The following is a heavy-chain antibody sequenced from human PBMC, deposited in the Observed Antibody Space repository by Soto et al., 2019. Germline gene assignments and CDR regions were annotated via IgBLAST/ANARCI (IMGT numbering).Heavy chain of an antibody. CDR2: ISGSGGST. J-gene: IGHJ4*02. D-gene: IGHD4-17*01. V-gene: IGHV3-23*01. CDR1: GFTFSSYA. CDR3: AKVLSGDYILGPTYYFDY. Sequence: HPGGSLRLSCAASGFTFSSYAMSWVRQAPGKGLEWVSAISGSGGSTYYADSVKGRFTISRDNSKNTLYLQMNSLRAEDTAVYYCAKVLSGDYILGPTYYFDYWGQGTLVTVSS.